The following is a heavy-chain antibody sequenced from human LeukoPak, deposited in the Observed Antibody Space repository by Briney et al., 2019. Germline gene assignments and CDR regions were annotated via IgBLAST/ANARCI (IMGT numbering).Heavy chain of an antibody. D-gene: IGHD4-17*01. J-gene: IGHJ5*02. CDR1: GYTFXXXX. V-gene: IGHV5-10-1*01. CDR2: IDPSDSYT. Sequence: GESLKISCKGSGYTFXXXXXXWVRQMPGXXXXXXXRIDPSDSYTNYSPSFQGHVAISADKSTSTAYLQWSSLKASDTAMYYCASRATVPPYNWFDPWGQGTLVTVSS. CDR3: ASRATVPPYNWFDP.